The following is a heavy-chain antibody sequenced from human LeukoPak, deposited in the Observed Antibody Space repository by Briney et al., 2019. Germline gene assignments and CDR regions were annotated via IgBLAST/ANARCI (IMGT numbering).Heavy chain of an antibody. V-gene: IGHV3-66*01. J-gene: IGHJ4*02. CDR1: GFTVSSKY. Sequence: GGSLRLSCAASGFTVSSKYMSWVRQAPGKGLEWVSVIYSGGNTYYADSVKGRFTISRDNSKNTLYLQMNSLRAEDTAVYYCARDPGYCDNTSCYAANFDYWGQGTLVTVSS. CDR3: ARDPGYCDNTSCYAANFDY. CDR2: IYSGGNT. D-gene: IGHD2-2*01.